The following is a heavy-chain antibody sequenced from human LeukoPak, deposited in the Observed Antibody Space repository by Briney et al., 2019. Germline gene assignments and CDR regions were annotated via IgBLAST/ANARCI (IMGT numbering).Heavy chain of an antibody. CDR1: GFTFSSYS. Sequence: GGSLRLSCAASGFTFSSYSMNWVRQAPGRGLEWVSYISSSSSTIYYADSVKGRFTISRDNAKNSLYLQMNSLRAEDTAVYYCARKIRRYYYDSSGPKSYYYGMDVWGQGTTVTVSS. CDR2: ISSSSSTI. J-gene: IGHJ6*02. V-gene: IGHV3-48*04. CDR3: ARKIRRYYYDSSGPKSYYYGMDV. D-gene: IGHD3-22*01.